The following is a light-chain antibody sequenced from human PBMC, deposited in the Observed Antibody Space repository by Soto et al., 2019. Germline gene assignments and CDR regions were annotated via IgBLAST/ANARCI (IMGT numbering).Light chain of an antibody. CDR2: AAS. CDR1: QSITNY. J-gene: IGKJ3*01. CDR3: QQSHNMPFT. Sequence: DIQMTQSPSSLSASVGDRVTITCRASQSITNYLNWYQHKPGKAPKLLFYAASSLQSGVPSRFSGSGSGTDFTLTISSLQPEDFATYFCQQSHNMPFTFGPGTKVDIK. V-gene: IGKV1-39*01.